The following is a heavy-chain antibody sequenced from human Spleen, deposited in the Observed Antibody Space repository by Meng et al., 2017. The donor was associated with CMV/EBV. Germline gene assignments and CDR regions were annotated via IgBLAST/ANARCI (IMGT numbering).Heavy chain of an antibody. J-gene: IGHJ6*02. D-gene: IGHD4-11*01. V-gene: IGHV3-48*04. CDR2: IDPSSDSI. CDR1: GFTFSRYS. CDR3: ARSYSNYYYGIDV. Sequence: GGSLRLSCAASGFTFSRYSMNWVRQAPGKGLEWTSYIDPSSDSIYYADSVKGRFTISRDYATNSLFLQMNTLRAEDTAVYYCARSYSNYYYGIDVWGQGTTVTVSS.